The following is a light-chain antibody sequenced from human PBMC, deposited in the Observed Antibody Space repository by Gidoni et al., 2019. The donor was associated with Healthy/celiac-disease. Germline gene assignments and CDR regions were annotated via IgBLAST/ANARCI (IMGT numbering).Light chain of an antibody. Sequence: DIVMTQSPDSLAVSLGASATINCKYSQSVLYSSNNKNYLAWYQQKPGQPPKLLIYWASTRESGVPARFSGSGSGTDFTLTISSLQAEDVAVYYCQQYYSTPRTFGQGTKVEIK. J-gene: IGKJ1*01. CDR1: QSVLYSSNNKNY. CDR3: QQYYSTPRT. V-gene: IGKV4-1*01. CDR2: WAS.